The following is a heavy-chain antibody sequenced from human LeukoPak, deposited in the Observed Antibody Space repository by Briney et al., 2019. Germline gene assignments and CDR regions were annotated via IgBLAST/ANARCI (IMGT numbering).Heavy chain of an antibody. CDR3: AKVGWDRSSLTDFDY. CDR2: ISESGADT. V-gene: IGHV3-23*01. J-gene: IGHJ4*02. CDR1: GFSLSSYA. Sequence: GGSLRLSCATSGFSLSSYAMSWVRQAPGKGLEWVSVISESGADTYYADSVRGRFTISRDNSKNTLHLQTSSLRAEDTAVYYCAKVGWDRSSLTDFDYWGQGTLVTVSS. D-gene: IGHD1-20*01.